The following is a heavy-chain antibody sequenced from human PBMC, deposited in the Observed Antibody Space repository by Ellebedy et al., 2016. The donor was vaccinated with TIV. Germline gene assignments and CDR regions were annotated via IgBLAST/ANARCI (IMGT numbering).Heavy chain of an antibody. V-gene: IGHV5-10-1*01. CDR1: GYSFTSYW. CDR2: IDPSDSYT. J-gene: IGHJ6*02. Sequence: GESLKISCKGSGYSFTSYWISWVRQVPGKGLEWMGRIDPSDSYTNYSPSFQGHVTISADKSISTAYLQWSSLKASDTAMYYCARRGYYYGSGSYYNVNYYYYGMDVWGQGTTVTVSS. D-gene: IGHD3-10*01. CDR3: ARRGYYYGSGSYYNVNYYYYGMDV.